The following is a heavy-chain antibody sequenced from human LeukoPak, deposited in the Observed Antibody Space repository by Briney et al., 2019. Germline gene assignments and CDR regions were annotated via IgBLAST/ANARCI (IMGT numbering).Heavy chain of an antibody. V-gene: IGHV3-23*01. J-gene: IGHJ4*02. CDR1: GFTFSSYG. D-gene: IGHD3-22*01. CDR2: ISGSGGST. Sequence: PGGSLRLSCAASGFTFSSYGMSWVRQAPGKGLEWVSAISGSGGSTYYADSVKGRFTISRDNSKNTLYLQMNSLRAEDTAVYYCAKDDSSGYYSNFDYWGQGTLVTVSS. CDR3: AKDDSSGYYSNFDY.